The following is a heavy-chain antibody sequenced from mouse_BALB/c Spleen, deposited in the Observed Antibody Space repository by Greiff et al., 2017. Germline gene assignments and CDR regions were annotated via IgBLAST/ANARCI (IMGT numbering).Heavy chain of an antibody. CDR2: INPNNGGT. CDR1: GYTFTDYY. D-gene: IGHD1-1*01. J-gene: IGHJ1*03. Sequence: EVQLQQSGAELVKPGASVKISCKASGYTFTDYYMNWVKQSHGKSLEWIGDINPNNGGTSYNQKFKGKATLTVDKSSSTAYMELNSLTSEDSAVYYCARKDYGSDWYFDVWGTGTTVTVSS. CDR3: ARKDYGSDWYFDV. V-gene: IGHV1-26*01.